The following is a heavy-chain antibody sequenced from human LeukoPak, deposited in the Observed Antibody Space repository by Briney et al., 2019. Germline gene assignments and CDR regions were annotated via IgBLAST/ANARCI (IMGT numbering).Heavy chain of an antibody. CDR1: GGTFSSYA. D-gene: IGHD3-9*01. V-gene: IGHV1-69*05. J-gene: IGHJ3*02. Sequence: SVKVSCKASGGTFSSYAISWVRQAPGQGLEWKGGIIPIFGTANYAQKFQGRVTITTDESTSTAYMELSSLRSEDTAVYYCARGLRYLDPHDAFDIWGQGTMVTVSS. CDR2: IIPIFGTA. CDR3: ARGLRYLDPHDAFDI.